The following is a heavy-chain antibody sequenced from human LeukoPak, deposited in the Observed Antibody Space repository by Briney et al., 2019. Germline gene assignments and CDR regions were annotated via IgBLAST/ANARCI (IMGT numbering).Heavy chain of an antibody. Sequence: SGESLKISCEGSGYSFTSYWIGWVRQMPGKGLEWLGIIYPGDSDTRYSPSFQGQVTISADKSISTAYLQWSSLKASDTAMYYCARLDSSGYSNWFDPWGQGTLVTVSS. V-gene: IGHV5-51*01. CDR3: ARLDSSGYSNWFDP. CDR2: IYPGDSDT. J-gene: IGHJ5*02. D-gene: IGHD3-22*01. CDR1: GYSFTSYW.